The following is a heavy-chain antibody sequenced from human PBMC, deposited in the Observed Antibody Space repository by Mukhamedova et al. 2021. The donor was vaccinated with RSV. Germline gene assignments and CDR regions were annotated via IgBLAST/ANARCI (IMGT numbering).Heavy chain of an antibody. D-gene: IGHD2-21*02. J-gene: IGHJ4*02. CDR2: ISSSGSTI. Sequence: VSYISSSGSTIYYADSVKGRFTISRDNAKNSLYLQMNSLRAEDTAVYYCARDCGGDCYPGGIDYWGQGTLVTVSS. V-gene: IGHV3-48*03. CDR3: ARDCGGDCYPGGIDY.